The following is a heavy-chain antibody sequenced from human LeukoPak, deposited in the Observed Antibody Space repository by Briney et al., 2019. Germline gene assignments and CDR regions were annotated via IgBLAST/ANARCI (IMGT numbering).Heavy chain of an antibody. CDR3: ARVNYGSGLDY. J-gene: IGHJ4*02. CDR2: ISSSGSTI. V-gene: IGHV3-48*03. D-gene: IGHD3-22*01. Sequence: GGSLRLSCAASGFTLSSYEMNWVRQAPGKGLEWVSYISSSGSTIYYADSVKGRFTISRDNAKNSLYLQMNSLRAEDTAVYYCARVNYGSGLDYWGQGTLVTVSS. CDR1: GFTLSSYE.